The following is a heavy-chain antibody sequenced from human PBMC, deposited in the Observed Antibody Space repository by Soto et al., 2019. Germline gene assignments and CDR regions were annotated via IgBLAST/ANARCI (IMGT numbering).Heavy chain of an antibody. D-gene: IGHD3-16*01. V-gene: IGHV1-2*04. CDR3: ARGQRWLQSWGAVDY. CDR2: INPNSGGT. Sequence: ASVKVSCKASGYTFTGYYMHWVRQAPGQGLEWMGWINPNSGGTNYAQKFQGWVTMTRDTSISTAYMELSRLRSDDTAVYYCARGQRWLQSWGAVDYWGQGTLVTVSS. J-gene: IGHJ4*02. CDR1: GYTFTGYY.